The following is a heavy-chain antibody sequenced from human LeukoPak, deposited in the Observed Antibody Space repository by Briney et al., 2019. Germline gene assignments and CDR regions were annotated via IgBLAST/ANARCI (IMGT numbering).Heavy chain of an antibody. CDR3: ASGPGGFLEWFSRNNWLDP. Sequence: SETLSLTCTVSGGSISSYYWSWIRQPPGKGLEWIGYIYYSGSTNYNPSLKSRVTISVDTSKNQFSLKLSSVTAADTAVYYCASGPGGFLEWFSRNNWLDPWGQGTLVTVSS. CDR2: IYYSGST. D-gene: IGHD3-3*01. V-gene: IGHV4-59*01. CDR1: GGSISSYY. J-gene: IGHJ5*02.